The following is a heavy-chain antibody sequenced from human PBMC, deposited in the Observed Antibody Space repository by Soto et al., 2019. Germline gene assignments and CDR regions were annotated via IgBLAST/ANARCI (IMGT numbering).Heavy chain of an antibody. CDR1: GFTFSSYW. D-gene: IGHD3-22*01. Sequence: ETLSLSCAASGFTFSSYWMSWVRQAPGKGLEWVANIKQDGSEKYYVDSVKGRFTISRDNAKNSLYLQMNSLRAEDTAVYYCARDYGRSDSSGYAYYYYGMDVWGQGTTVTVSS. CDR3: ARDYGRSDSSGYAYYYYGMDV. V-gene: IGHV3-7*01. CDR2: IKQDGSEK. J-gene: IGHJ6*02.